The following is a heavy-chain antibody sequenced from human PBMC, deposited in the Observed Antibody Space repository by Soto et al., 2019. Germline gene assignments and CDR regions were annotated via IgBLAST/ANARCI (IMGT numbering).Heavy chain of an antibody. D-gene: IGHD3-3*01. V-gene: IGHV1-46*03. CDR1: GYTFTSYY. J-gene: IGHJ4*02. Sequence: ASVKVSCKASGYTFTSYYMHWVRQAPGQGLEWMGIINPSGGSTSYAQKFQGRVTMTRDTSTSTVYMELSSLRSEDTAVYYCARARYDFWSGSNTYYFDYWGQGTLVTVSS. CDR3: ARARYDFWSGSNTYYFDY. CDR2: INPSGGST.